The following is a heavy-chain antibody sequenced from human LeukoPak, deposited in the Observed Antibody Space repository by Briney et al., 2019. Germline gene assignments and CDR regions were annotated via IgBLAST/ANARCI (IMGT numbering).Heavy chain of an antibody. CDR1: GFIFKDYW. Sequence: RGGSLRLSCAASGFIFKDYWMIWVRQAPGKGPEWVANIKQDGSEKYYVDSVKGRFTISRDNAKNSLYLQMNTLRAVDTAMYYCAKDAQPRSRWFDPWGQGTLVTVSS. CDR3: AKDAQPRSRWFDP. V-gene: IGHV3-7*03. J-gene: IGHJ5*02. CDR2: IKQDGSEK. D-gene: IGHD3-16*01.